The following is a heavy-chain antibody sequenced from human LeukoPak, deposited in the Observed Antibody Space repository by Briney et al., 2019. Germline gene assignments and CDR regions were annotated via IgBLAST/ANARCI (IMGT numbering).Heavy chain of an antibody. CDR2: ITPNSGGT. J-gene: IGHJ4*02. Sequence: ASVKISCKASGYTFSDYYIHWVRQAPGQGLEWMGWITPNSGGTKYAQRFQGRVTMTRDTSISTAYMELSRLRSDDTAVYYCATSRTRGYSYGYPFDYWGQGTLVTVSS. V-gene: IGHV1-2*02. CDR3: ATSRTRGYSYGYPFDY. D-gene: IGHD5-18*01. CDR1: GYTFSDYY.